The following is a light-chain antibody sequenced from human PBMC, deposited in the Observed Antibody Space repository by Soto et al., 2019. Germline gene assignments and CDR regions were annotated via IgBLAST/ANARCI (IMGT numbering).Light chain of an antibody. V-gene: IGLV4-69*01. CDR1: SGHNSYA. J-gene: IGLJ2*01. CDR3: QTWGTGIHVV. CDR2: LDSDGSH. Sequence: QPVLTQSPSASASLGASVELTCTLSSGHNSYAIAWHQQQPEKGPRYLMKLDSDGSHTKGDAIPDRFSGSSSGAERYLTISSLQSEDEADYYCQTWGTGIHVVFGGGTKVTVL.